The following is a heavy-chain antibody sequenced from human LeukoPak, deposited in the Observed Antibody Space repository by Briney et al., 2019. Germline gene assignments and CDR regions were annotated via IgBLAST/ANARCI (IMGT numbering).Heavy chain of an antibody. V-gene: IGHV3-9*01. J-gene: IGHJ6*03. D-gene: IGHD3-10*01. Sequence: GGFLRLSCAASGFTFDDYAMHWVRQAPGKGLEWVSGISWNSGSIGYADSVKGRFTISRDNAKNSLYLQMNSLRAEDTALYYCAKTMVRGKQMTNPMDVWGKGTTVTVSS. CDR1: GFTFDDYA. CDR2: ISWNSGSI. CDR3: AKTMVRGKQMTNPMDV.